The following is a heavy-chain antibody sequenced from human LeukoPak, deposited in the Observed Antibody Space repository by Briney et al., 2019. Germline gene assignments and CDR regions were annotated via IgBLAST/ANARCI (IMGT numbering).Heavy chain of an antibody. J-gene: IGHJ4*02. D-gene: IGHD2-2*01. CDR3: ARDCSSTSCSEESIDY. V-gene: IGHV1-46*01. CDR1: GYTFTSYY. CDR2: INPSGGST. Sequence: ASVKVSCKSSGYTFTSYYMHWVRQAPGQGLEWMGIINPSGGSTSYAQKFQGRVIMTRDMSTSTVYMQLRSLRSDDTAVYYCARDCSSTSCSEESIDYWGQGTLVTVSS.